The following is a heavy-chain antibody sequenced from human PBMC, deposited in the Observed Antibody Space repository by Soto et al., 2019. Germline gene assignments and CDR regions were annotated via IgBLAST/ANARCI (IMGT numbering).Heavy chain of an antibody. CDR3: AKLGSGYYTGLYFDY. D-gene: IGHD3-3*01. J-gene: IGHJ4*02. V-gene: IGHV3-7*03. CDR1: GFTFGDYW. CDR2: MKKDGSEK. Sequence: SVGSLRLSCAASGFTFGDYWMSWVRQPPGKGLEWVAHMKKDGSEKYYVDSVKGRFTVSRDNTKNSLYLQMNSLRAEDTAVYYCAKLGSGYYTGLYFDYWGPGTLVTVSS.